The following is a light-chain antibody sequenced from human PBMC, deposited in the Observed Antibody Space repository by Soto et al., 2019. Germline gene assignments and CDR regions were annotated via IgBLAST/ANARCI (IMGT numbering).Light chain of an antibody. CDR1: QSIPSF. Sequence: DIQMTQSPSSLSASVGDRATITCRASQSIPSFVIWFQQKPGQGPILLICATSILQGGVPSRFSGSGCGTGFTLTISSLQTEDCAISHGQQSYCLPYTFGTGTKLEIK. J-gene: IGKJ2*01. V-gene: IGKV1-39*01. CDR3: QQSYCLPYT. CDR2: ATS.